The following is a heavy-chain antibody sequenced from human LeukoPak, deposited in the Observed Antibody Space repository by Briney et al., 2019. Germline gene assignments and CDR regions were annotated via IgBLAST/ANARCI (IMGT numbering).Heavy chain of an antibody. CDR3: ARHTSGIYIPDGALEI. CDR1: GGTFSSYG. V-gene: IGHV1-18*01. Sequence: GASVKVSCKASGGTFSSYGISWVRQAPGQGLEWMGWITGYNANTNYAQKFQGRVTMTIDTSTTTVFMELRSLESDDTAVYFCARHTSGIYIPDGALEIWGQGTMVTVSS. CDR2: ITGYNANT. J-gene: IGHJ3*02. D-gene: IGHD1-26*01.